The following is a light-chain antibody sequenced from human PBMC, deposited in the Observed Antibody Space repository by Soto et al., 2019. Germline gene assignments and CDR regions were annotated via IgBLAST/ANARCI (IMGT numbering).Light chain of an antibody. Sequence: DIQVTHSPSSLSASIGARVTITFRASQSISSYLNWYQQKPGKAPKLLIYAASSLQSGVPSRFSGSGSGTDFTLTISSLQPEDFATYYCQQSYSTPRTFGQGTKVDIK. J-gene: IGKJ1*01. V-gene: IGKV1-39*01. CDR1: QSISSY. CDR2: AAS. CDR3: QQSYSTPRT.